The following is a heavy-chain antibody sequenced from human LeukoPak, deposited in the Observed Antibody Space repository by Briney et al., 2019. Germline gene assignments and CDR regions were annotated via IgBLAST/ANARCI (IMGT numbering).Heavy chain of an antibody. J-gene: IGHJ3*02. V-gene: IGHV3-66*01. CDR2: IYSGGST. Sequence: GGSLRLSCAASGFTVSSNYMSWVRQAPGKGPEWVSVIYSGGSTYYADSVKGRFTISRDNSKNTLYLQMNSLRAEDTAVYYCARDSVTTFAFDIWGQGTMVTVSS. D-gene: IGHD4-17*01. CDR3: ARDSVTTFAFDI. CDR1: GFTVSSNY.